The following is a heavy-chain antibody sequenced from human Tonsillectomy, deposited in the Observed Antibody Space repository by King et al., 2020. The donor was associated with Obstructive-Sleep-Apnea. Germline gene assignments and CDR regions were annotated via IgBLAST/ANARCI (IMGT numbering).Heavy chain of an antibody. V-gene: IGHV4-30-4*07. D-gene: IGHD3-10*01. J-gene: IGHJ4*02. CDR1: GASIRSRGYS. CDR3: ARDPGHYCDF. CDR2: IHYTGTT. Sequence: QVQLQESGPRVVRPSQTLTLTCSVSGASIRSRGYSLTWIRQPPGQALEWIANIHYTGTTPYHPALESRATISMDTSKKQISLTLQSLTAADTAVYYCARDPGHYCDFWGQGTLVTVTS.